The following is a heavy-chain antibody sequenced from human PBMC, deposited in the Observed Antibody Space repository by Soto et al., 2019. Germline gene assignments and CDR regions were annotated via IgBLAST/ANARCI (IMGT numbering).Heavy chain of an antibody. J-gene: IGHJ6*02. Sequence: EPQKLSYNVSEYSFTIYWISWVRQMPGKGLEWMGMIDPSDSYTNSRPSFQGPVTISACKSISTSYLQWRSLKASDTAMYFCAADGAHYYYGMDVWGQGTTVTVSS. V-gene: IGHV5-10-1*01. CDR2: IDPSDSYT. CDR3: AADGAHYYYGMDV. D-gene: IGHD3-10*01. CDR1: EYSFTIYW.